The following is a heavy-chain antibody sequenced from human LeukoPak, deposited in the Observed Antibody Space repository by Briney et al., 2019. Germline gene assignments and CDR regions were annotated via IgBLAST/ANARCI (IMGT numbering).Heavy chain of an antibody. V-gene: IGHV1-69*05. CDR1: GGTCSIYA. J-gene: IGHJ5*02. CDR3: ARDNYAGPNWFDP. D-gene: IGHD1-7*01. Sequence: SVKVSCKASGGTCSIYAISWVRHAPGQGLEWMGGIIPIFGKANYAQKFQSRVTITTDESTSTAYIELSSLRSEDTPVYYCARDNYAGPNWFDPWGQGTLVTVSS. CDR2: IIPIFGKA.